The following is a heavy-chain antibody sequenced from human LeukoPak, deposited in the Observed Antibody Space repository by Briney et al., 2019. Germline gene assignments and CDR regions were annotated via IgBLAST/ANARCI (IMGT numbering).Heavy chain of an antibody. CDR2: ISGSTNST. CDR3: AKDSGSGSYPVAFDI. V-gene: IGHV3-23*01. CDR1: GFTFSSYA. J-gene: IGHJ3*02. Sequence: GGSLRLSCAASGFTFSSYAVSWVRQAPGKGLEWVSVISGSTNSTYNADSVKGRFTISRDNSKNTLYLQMNSLRAEDTAVYYCAKDSGSGSYPVAFDIWGQGTMVTVSS. D-gene: IGHD1-26*01.